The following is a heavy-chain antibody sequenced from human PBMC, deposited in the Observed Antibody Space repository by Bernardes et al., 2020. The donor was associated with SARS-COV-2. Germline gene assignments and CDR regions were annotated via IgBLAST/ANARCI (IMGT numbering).Heavy chain of an antibody. D-gene: IGHD1-26*01. CDR3: ARSIVGTRQGFFDH. J-gene: IGHJ4*02. CDR2: IYSAGNI. CDR1: GFSVSNNY. V-gene: IGHV3-66*01. Sequence: VGSLILSCAASGFSVSNNYMNWFRQAPGQGLEWVSIIYSAGNIYYSDAVKGRFVISRDNSENTLYLQMNNLRAEDTAVYYCARSIVGTRQGFFDHWGQGTLVTVSS.